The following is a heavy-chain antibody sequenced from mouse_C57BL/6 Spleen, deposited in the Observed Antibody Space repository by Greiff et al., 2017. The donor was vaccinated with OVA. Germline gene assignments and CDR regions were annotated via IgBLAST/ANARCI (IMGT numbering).Heavy chain of an antibody. CDR3: ARGNYGSSYVSGY. CDR1: GYTFTSYW. CDR2: INPSNGGT. Sequence: QVQLQQPGTELVKPGASVKLSCKASGYTFTSYWMHWVKQRPGQGLEWIGNINPSNGGTNYNEKFNSKATLTVDKSSSTAYMQLSSLTSEDSAVYYCARGNYGSSYVSGYWGQGTTLTVSS. D-gene: IGHD1-1*01. J-gene: IGHJ2*01. V-gene: IGHV1-53*01.